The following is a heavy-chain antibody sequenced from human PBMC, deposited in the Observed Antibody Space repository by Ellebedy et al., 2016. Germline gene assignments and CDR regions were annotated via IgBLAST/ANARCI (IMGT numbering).Heavy chain of an antibody. D-gene: IGHD6-19*01. V-gene: IGHV4-59*01. Sequence: SETLSLTCTVSGGSISSYYRSWIRQPPGKGLEWIGYIYYSGSTNYNPSLKSRVTISVDMSKNQFSLRLSSVTAVDTAVYYCASATIAGSGTHAFDIWGQGTMVIVSS. CDR3: ASATIAGSGTHAFDI. CDR2: IYYSGST. CDR1: GGSISSYY. J-gene: IGHJ3*02.